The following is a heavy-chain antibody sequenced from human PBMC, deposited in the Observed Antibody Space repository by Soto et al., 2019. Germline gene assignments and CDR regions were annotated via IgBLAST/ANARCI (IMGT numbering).Heavy chain of an antibody. CDR2: ISYDGINK. CDR3: AKSVYNWNDGFFDY. Sequence: QVQLVVSGGGVVQPGRSLRLSCAASGFTFSSYGMHWVRQAPGKGLGWVAVISYDGINKYYADSVKGRFTISRDNSKNTLYLQMNSLRAEDTAVYYCAKSVYNWNDGFFDYWGQGTLVTVSS. J-gene: IGHJ4*02. CDR1: GFTFSSYG. D-gene: IGHD1-1*01. V-gene: IGHV3-30*18.